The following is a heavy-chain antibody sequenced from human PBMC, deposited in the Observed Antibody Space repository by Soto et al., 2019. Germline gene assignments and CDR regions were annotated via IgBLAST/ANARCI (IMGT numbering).Heavy chain of an antibody. J-gene: IGHJ3*02. D-gene: IGHD4-17*01. V-gene: IGHV1-69*01. CDR2: IIPIFGTA. Sequence: QVQLVQSGAEVKKPGSSVKVSCKASGGTFSSYAISWVRQAPGQGLEWMGGIIPIFGTANYAQKFQGRVTITADESTSTAYMELSSLRSEDTAVYYCARGGEDDYAIGAGGIDAFDIWGQGTMVTVSS. CDR3: ARGGEDDYAIGAGGIDAFDI. CDR1: GGTFSSYA.